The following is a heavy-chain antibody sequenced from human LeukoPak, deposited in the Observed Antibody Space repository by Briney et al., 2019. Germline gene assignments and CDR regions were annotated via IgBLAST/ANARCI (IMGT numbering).Heavy chain of an antibody. CDR3: ARAPGSGDILTGYSLWFDP. CDR2: INPNSGGT. D-gene: IGHD3-9*01. CDR1: GYTFTGCY. Sequence: GASVKVSCKASGYTFTGCYMHWVRQAPGQGLEWMGWINPNSGGTNYAQKFQGWVTMTRDTSISTAYMELGRLRSDDTAVYYCARAPGSGDILTGYSLWFDPWGQGTLVTVSS. J-gene: IGHJ5*02. V-gene: IGHV1-2*04.